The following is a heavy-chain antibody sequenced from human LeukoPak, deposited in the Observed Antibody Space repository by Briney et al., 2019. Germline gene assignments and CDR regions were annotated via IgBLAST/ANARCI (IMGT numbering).Heavy chain of an antibody. J-gene: IGHJ1*01. D-gene: IGHD6-19*01. V-gene: IGHV3-23*01. CDR3: AAAVTGTRYFQH. CDR1: ALTFSSYT. Sequence: GGSLRLSCAASALTFSSYTMRWVRQAPGKGLQWVSSISAGGVSTYYADSVKGRFTISRDSFKNTLYLQMNSLRAEDTAVYYCAAAVTGTRYFQHWGQGTLVTVSS. CDR2: ISAGGVST.